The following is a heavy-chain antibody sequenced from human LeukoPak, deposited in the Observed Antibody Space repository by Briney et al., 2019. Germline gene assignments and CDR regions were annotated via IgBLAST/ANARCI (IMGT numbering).Heavy chain of an antibody. CDR3: TQNLVAAAGDN. CDR2: IKPDGSVG. J-gene: IGHJ4*02. V-gene: IGHV3-7*01. CDR1: GFTFSSYW. Sequence: QAGGSLRLSCAASGFTFSSYWMTWVRQAPGKGLEWVANIKPDGSVGYYVDSVRGRFIISRDNAGNSLYLQMNSLRVEDTAVYYCTQNLVAAAGDNWGQGTLLIVSS. D-gene: IGHD6-13*01.